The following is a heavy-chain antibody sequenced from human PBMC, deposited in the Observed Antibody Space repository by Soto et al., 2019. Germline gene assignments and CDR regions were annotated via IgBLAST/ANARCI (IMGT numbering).Heavy chain of an antibody. D-gene: IGHD6-6*01. CDR3: AREGLAARPGWFDP. CDR1: EFPLSAHF. CDR2: ISSSRSYI. J-gene: IGHJ5*02. V-gene: IGHV3-21*01. Sequence: PGGSLRVSCAASEFPLSAHFVHRVRTAPGKGLEWFSCISSSRSYIYYADSVKGRFTISRDNAKNSLYLQMNSLRAEDTAVYYCAREGLAARPGWFDPWGQGTLVTVSS.